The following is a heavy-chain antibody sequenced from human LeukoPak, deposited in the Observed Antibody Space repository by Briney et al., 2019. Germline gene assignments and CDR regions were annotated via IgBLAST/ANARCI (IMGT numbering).Heavy chain of an antibody. D-gene: IGHD3-9*01. CDR3: AGDVLRYFDWPDYYMDV. V-gene: IGHV4-39*01. CDR1: RGSISSSSYY. Sequence: SETLSLTCTVPRGSISSSSYYWGWIRQPPGKGLEWIGSIYYSGSTYYNPSLKSRVTISVDTSKYQFSLKLSSVTAADTAVYYCAGDVLRYFDWPDYYMDVWGEGTTVTVSS. J-gene: IGHJ6*03. CDR2: IYYSGST.